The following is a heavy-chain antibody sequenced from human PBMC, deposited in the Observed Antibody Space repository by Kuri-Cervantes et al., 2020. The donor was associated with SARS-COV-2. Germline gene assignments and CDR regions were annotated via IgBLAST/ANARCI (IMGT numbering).Heavy chain of an antibody. J-gene: IGHJ6*02. D-gene: IGHD6-6*01. CDR2: INHSGST. Sequence: SETLSLTCAVYGGSFSGYYWSWIRQPPGKGLEWIGEINHSGSTNYDPSLKSRVTISVDTSKNQFSLKLSSVTAADTAVYYCARARSSSSKYYYYYGMDVWGQGTTVTVSS. CDR3: ARARSSSSKYYYYYGMDV. CDR1: GGSFSGYY. V-gene: IGHV4-34*01.